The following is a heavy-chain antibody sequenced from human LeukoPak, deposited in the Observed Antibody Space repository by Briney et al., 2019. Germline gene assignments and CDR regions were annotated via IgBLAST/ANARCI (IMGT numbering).Heavy chain of an antibody. CDR3: AKGLISGWPNDAFDI. CDR2: ISWNSGSI. V-gene: IGHV3-9*03. Sequence: GGSLRLSCAASGFTFDDYAMHWVRQAPGKGLEGVSGISWNSGSIGYADSVKGRFTISRDNAKNSLYLQMNSLRAEDMALYYCAKGLISGWPNDAFDIWGQGTMVTVSS. CDR1: GFTFDDYA. J-gene: IGHJ3*02. D-gene: IGHD6-19*01.